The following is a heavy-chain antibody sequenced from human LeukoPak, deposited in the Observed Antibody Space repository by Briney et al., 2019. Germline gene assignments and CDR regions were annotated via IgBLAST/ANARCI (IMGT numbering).Heavy chain of an antibody. V-gene: IGHV3-23*05. J-gene: IGHJ4*02. CDR3: ARRPKYSSGWQFDY. CDR2: IETGGAST. CDR1: GFTFSSYG. D-gene: IGHD6-19*01. Sequence: GGSLRLSCAASGFTFSSYGMSWVRQAPGKGLEWVSAIETGGASTYYADSVKGRFSISRDNSKNTLYLQMNSLRAEDTAVYYCARRPKYSSGWQFDYWGQGTLVTVSS.